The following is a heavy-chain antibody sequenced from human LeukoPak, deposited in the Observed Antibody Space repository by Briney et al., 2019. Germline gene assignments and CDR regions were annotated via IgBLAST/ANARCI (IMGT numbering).Heavy chain of an antibody. V-gene: IGHV4-59*01. Sequence: PSETLSLTCTVSGGSISSYYWSWIRQPPGKGLEWNGYIYYSGSTNYNPSLKSRVTISVDTSKNQFSLRLSSVTAAETAVYYCARGMGGYSYVWAFDYWGQGTLVTVSS. J-gene: IGHJ4*02. CDR1: GGSISSYY. CDR3: ARGMGGYSYVWAFDY. CDR2: IYYSGST. D-gene: IGHD5-18*01.